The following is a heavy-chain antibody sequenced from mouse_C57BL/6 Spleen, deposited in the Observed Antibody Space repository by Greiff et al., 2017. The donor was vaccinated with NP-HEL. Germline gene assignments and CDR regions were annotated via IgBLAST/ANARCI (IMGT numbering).Heavy chain of an antibody. Sequence: QVQLQQSGAELVMPGASVKLSCKASGYTFTSYWMHWVKQRPGQGLEWIGEIDPSDSYTNYNQKFKGKSTLTVDKSSSTAYMQLSSLTSEDSAVYYCARDYSNPIAYWGQGTLVTVSA. CDR1: GYTFTSYW. V-gene: IGHV1-69*01. CDR3: ARDYSNPIAY. J-gene: IGHJ3*01. D-gene: IGHD2-5*01. CDR2: IDPSDSYT.